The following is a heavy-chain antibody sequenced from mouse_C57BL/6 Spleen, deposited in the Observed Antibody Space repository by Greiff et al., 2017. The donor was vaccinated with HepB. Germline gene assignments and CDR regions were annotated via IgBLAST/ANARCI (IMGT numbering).Heavy chain of an antibody. J-gene: IGHJ4*01. CDR1: GFTFSDYG. CDR3: ARRDYQPLGAMDY. D-gene: IGHD2-4*01. CDR2: ISSGSSTI. Sequence: EVKLVESGGGLVKPGGSLKLSCAASGFTFSDYGMHWVRQAPEKGLEWVAYISSGSSTIYYADTVKGRFTISRDNAKNTLFLQMTSLRSEDTAMYYCARRDYQPLGAMDYWGQGTSVTVSS. V-gene: IGHV5-17*01.